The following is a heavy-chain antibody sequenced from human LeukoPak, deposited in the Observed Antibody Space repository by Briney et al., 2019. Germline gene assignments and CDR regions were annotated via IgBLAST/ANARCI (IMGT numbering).Heavy chain of an antibody. D-gene: IGHD1-26*01. J-gene: IGHJ2*01. V-gene: IGHV4-4*09. CDR1: GASITSYY. CDR3: ARSPFVGGVGATSWYFDL. Sequence: PSETLSLTCTVSGASITSYYWTWIRQPPGKELEWIGNIYTSADINFNPSLKSRVTISLDASKRQFSLKLNSVSAADTATYYCARSPFVGGVGATSWYFDLWGRGALVTVSS. CDR2: IYTSADI.